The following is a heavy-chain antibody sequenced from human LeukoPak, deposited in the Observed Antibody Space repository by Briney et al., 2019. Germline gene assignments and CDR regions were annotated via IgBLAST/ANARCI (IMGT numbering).Heavy chain of an antibody. J-gene: IGHJ6*03. CDR3: AREDIVVVPAAPEPYYYYYYMDV. D-gene: IGHD2-2*01. V-gene: IGHV6-1*01. CDR2: TYYRSKWYN. CDR1: GDSVSSNSAA. Sequence: SQTPSLTCAISGDSVSSNSAAWNWIRQSPSRGLEWLGRTYYRSKWYNDYAVSVKSRITINPDTSKNQFSLQLNSVTPEDTAVYYCAREDIVVVPAAPEPYYYYYYMDVWGKGTTVTDSS.